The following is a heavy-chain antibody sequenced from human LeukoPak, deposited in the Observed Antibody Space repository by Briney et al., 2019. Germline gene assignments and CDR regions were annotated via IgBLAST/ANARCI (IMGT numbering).Heavy chain of an antibody. J-gene: IGHJ6*02. Sequence: GGSLRLSCAASGFTFSSYEMNWVRQAPGKGLEWVSYISSSGSTIYYADSVKGRFTISRDNAKNSLYLQMNSLRAEDTAVYYCARWHCSSTSCQDYYYGMDVWGRGTTVTVSS. CDR2: ISSSGSTI. D-gene: IGHD2-2*01. V-gene: IGHV3-48*03. CDR3: ARWHCSSTSCQDYYYGMDV. CDR1: GFTFSSYE.